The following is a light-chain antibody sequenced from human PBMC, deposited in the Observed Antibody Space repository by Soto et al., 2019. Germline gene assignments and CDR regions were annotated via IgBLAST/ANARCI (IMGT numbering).Light chain of an antibody. Sequence: DIVMTQSPDSLAVSLGERATINRKSSQSVLYSSNNKNDLGWYQQKPGQPPKLLIYWASTRESGVPDRFSGSGSGPDFTLTIISLQAEDVAVYYCQQYYSPPYTFGQGTKLEIK. CDR3: QQYYSPPYT. J-gene: IGKJ2*01. CDR2: WAS. V-gene: IGKV4-1*01. CDR1: QSVLYSSNNKND.